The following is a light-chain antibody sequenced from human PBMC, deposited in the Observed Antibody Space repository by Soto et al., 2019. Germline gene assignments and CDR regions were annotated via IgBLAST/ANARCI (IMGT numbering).Light chain of an antibody. CDR3: NSYTTSNPFV. V-gene: IGLV2-14*03. CDR1: SSDIGAHNF. CDR2: EVI. J-gene: IGLJ1*01. Sequence: QSVRTQPDSVSGSPGQAITVSCSGTSSDIGAHNFVSWYQQHPGKAPKLIIYEVINRPSGVSDRFSGSKSGNTASLTISGLQSEDEADYYCNSYTTSNPFVFGSGTKVAVL.